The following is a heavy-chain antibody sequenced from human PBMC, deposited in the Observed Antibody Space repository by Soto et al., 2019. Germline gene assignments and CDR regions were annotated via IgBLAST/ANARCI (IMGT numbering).Heavy chain of an antibody. V-gene: IGHV4-39*01. CDR2: MFYSGNT. J-gene: IGHJ4*02. CDR1: GDSINTPHYY. D-gene: IGHD3-22*01. Sequence: SETLSLTCTVSGDSINTPHYYWGWIRQPPGKGLEWIGSMFYSGNTYYNPSLKSRVTLSINTSKNQFSLKLNSVTAADTAVYYCVSPEGYYDSSGYTLDYWGQGTLVTVSS. CDR3: VSPEGYYDSSGYTLDY.